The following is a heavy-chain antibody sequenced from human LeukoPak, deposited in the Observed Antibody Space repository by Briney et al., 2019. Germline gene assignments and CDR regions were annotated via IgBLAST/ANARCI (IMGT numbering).Heavy chain of an antibody. CDR1: GFTFSSYA. Sequence: GSLRLSCAASGFTFSSYAMSWVRQAPGKGLEWVSAISGSGGSTYYADSVKGRFTISRDNSKNTLYLQMNSLRAEDTAVYYCAKDSYGSGSYYVFYFDYWGQGTLVTVSS. CDR3: AKDSYGSGSYYVFYFDY. D-gene: IGHD1-26*01. V-gene: IGHV3-23*01. J-gene: IGHJ4*02. CDR2: ISGSGGST.